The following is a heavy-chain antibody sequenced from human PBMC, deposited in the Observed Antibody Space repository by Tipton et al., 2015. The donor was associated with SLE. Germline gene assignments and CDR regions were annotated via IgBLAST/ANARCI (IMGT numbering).Heavy chain of an antibody. J-gene: IGHJ5*02. D-gene: IGHD5-24*01. V-gene: IGHV4-4*02. Sequence: GSLRLSCTVSGGSISSHYWIWIRQPPGKGLEWIGEIYHSGSTNYNPSLKSRVTISVDKSKNQFSLKLSSVTAADTAVYYCARNRDAYNWFDPWGQGTLVTVSS. CDR3: ARNRDAYNWFDP. CDR2: IYHSGST. CDR1: GGSISSHY.